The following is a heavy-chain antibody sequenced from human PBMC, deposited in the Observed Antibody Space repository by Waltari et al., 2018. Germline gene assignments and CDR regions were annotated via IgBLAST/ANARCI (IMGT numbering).Heavy chain of an antibody. J-gene: IGHJ4*02. CDR2: IIPVLGIA. V-gene: IGHV1-69*04. D-gene: IGHD5-12*01. CDR1: GGTFSSYA. Sequence: QVQLVQSGAEVKKPGSSVKVSCKASGGTFSSYAISWVRQAPGQGLEWMGGIIPVLGIANYAQKFQGRVTITADEPTSTAYMELSSLRSEDTAVYYCARDLVATMVEFDYWGQGTLVTVSS. CDR3: ARDLVATMVEFDY.